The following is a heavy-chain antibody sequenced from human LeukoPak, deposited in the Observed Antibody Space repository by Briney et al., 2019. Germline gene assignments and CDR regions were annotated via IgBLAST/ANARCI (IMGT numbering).Heavy chain of an antibody. D-gene: IGHD5-18*01. CDR2: INPSGGST. J-gene: IGHJ4*02. Sequence: ASVKVSCKASGYTFTSYYMHWVRQAPGQGLEWMGIINPSGGSTSYAQKFQGRVTMTRDTSTSTVYMELSSLRSGDTAVYYCARARGYSYGYDGFDYWGQGTLVTVSS. CDR1: GYTFTSYY. V-gene: IGHV1-46*01. CDR3: ARARGYSYGYDGFDY.